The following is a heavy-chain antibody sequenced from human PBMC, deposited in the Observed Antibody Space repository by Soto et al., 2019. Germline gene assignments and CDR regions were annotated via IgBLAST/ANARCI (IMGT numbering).Heavy chain of an antibody. CDR1: GFTFSSYG. V-gene: IGHV3-30*18. CDR3: AKEIGY. J-gene: IGHJ4*02. Sequence: QVQLVEYGGGVVQPGRSLRLSCAASGFTFSSYGMHWVRQAPGKGLEWVAVISYDGSNKYYADSVKGRFTISRDNSKNTLYLQMNSLRAEDTAVYYCAKEIGYWGQGTLVTVSS. CDR2: ISYDGSNK.